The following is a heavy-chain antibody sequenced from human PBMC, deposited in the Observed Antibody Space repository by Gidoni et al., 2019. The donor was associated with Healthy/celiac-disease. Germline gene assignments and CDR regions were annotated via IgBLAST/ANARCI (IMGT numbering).Heavy chain of an antibody. Sequence: QVQLQESGPGLVKPSETLSRTCTVSGGSVSSGSYYWSWIRQPPGKGLEWIGYIYYSGSTNYNPSLKSRVTISVDTSKNQFSLKLSSVTAADTAVYYCARADGVAGGDAFDIWGQGTMVTVSS. D-gene: IGHD6-19*01. CDR2: IYYSGST. CDR1: GGSVSSGSYY. J-gene: IGHJ3*02. V-gene: IGHV4-61*01. CDR3: ARADGVAGGDAFDI.